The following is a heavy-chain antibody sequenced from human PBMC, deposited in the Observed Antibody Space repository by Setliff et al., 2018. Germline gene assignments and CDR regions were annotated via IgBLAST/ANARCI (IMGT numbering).Heavy chain of an antibody. CDR1: GYDFTDHY. D-gene: IGHD3-16*01. CDR2: INPNSGGR. J-gene: IGHJ3*01. V-gene: IGHV1-2*02. CDR3: AGPFDVCAYSRPIDGLDL. Sequence: ASVKVSCKASGYDFTDHYLHWVRQAPGQGLEWMGCINPNSGGREYAEAFQGRVTMTGDTSIRTAFMELSGLTSDDTAVYYCAGPFDVCAYSRPIDGLDLWGQGTRVTVSS.